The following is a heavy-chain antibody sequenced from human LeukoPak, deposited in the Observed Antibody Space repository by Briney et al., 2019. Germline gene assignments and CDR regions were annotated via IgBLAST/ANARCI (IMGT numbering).Heavy chain of an antibody. D-gene: IGHD3-10*01. Sequence: GASVKVSCKASGYTFTSYAMHWVRQAPGQRLEWMGWINPNSGGTNYAQKFQGRVTMTRDTSISTAYMELSRLRSDDTAVYYCARDPEMYYYGSGSVDNWFDPWGQGTLVTVSS. CDR3: ARDPEMYYYGSGSVDNWFDP. J-gene: IGHJ5*02. CDR1: GYTFTSYA. V-gene: IGHV1-2*02. CDR2: INPNSGGT.